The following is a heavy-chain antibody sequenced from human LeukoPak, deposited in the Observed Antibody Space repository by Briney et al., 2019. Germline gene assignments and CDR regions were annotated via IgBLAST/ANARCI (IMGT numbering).Heavy chain of an antibody. CDR3: ARAKKWLRFPSAGGKYYFDY. Sequence: SETLSLTCAVYGGSFSDYYWSWIRQPPGKGLEWIGEINHSGSTNYNPSLKSRVTISVDTSKNQFSLKLSSVTAADTAVYYCARAKKWLRFPSAGGKYYFDYWGQGTLVTVSS. CDR1: GGSFSDYY. J-gene: IGHJ4*02. V-gene: IGHV4-34*01. D-gene: IGHD5-12*01. CDR2: INHSGST.